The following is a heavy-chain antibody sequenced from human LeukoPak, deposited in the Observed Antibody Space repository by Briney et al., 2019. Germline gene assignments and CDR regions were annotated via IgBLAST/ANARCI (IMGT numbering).Heavy chain of an antibody. D-gene: IGHD3-10*01. V-gene: IGHV3-30*02. Sequence: GGSLRLSCAASGFTFSSYGMHWVRQAPGKGLEWVAFIRYDGSNKYYAVSVKGRFTISRDNSKNTLYLQMNSLRAEDTAVYYCAKGIYRSFGASLDYWGQGTLVTVSS. J-gene: IGHJ4*02. CDR3: AKGIYRSFGASLDY. CDR1: GFTFSSYG. CDR2: IRYDGSNK.